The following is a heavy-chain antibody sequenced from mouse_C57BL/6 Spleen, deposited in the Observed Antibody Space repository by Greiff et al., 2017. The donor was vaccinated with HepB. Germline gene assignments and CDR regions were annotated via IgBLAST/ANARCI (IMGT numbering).Heavy chain of an antibody. J-gene: IGHJ4*01. Sequence: EVQLQESGPELVKPGASVKIPCKASGYTFTDYNMDWVKQSHGKSLEWIGDINPNNGGTIYNQKFKGKATLTVDKSSSTAYMELRSLTSEDTAVYYCARRALLRGAMDYWGQGTSVTVSS. CDR2: INPNNGGT. CDR3: ARRALLRGAMDY. V-gene: IGHV1-18*01. D-gene: IGHD1-1*01. CDR1: GYTFTDYN.